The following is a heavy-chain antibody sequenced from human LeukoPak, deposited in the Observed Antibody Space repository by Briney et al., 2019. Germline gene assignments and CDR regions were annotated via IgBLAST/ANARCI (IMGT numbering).Heavy chain of an antibody. V-gene: IGHV1-2*06. CDR1: GYTFTGYS. CDR3: AREASEIVMVTAQFDC. J-gene: IGHJ4*02. D-gene: IGHD2-21*02. CDR2: INPSSGGT. Sequence: GASVKVSCKASGYTFTGYSMHWVRQAPGQGLEWMGRINPSSGGTNYAQKFQGRVTMTRDTSISTAYMALRLGSDDTAVYYCAREASEIVMVTAQFDCWGQGTLVTVSS.